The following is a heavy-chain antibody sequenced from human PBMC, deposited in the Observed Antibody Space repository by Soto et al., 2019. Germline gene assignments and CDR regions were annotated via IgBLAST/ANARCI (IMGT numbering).Heavy chain of an antibody. D-gene: IGHD3-3*01. CDR3: ARGPSNDFWSGYYNYYYYYMDV. V-gene: IGHV3-66*01. CDR2: IYSGGST. Sequence: GGSLRLSCAASGFTVSSNYMSWVRQAPGKGLEWVSVIYSGGSTYYADSVKGRFTISRDNSKNTLYLQMNSLRAEDTAVYYCARGPSNDFWSGYYNYYYYYMDVWGKGTTVTVSS. CDR1: GFTVSSNY. J-gene: IGHJ6*03.